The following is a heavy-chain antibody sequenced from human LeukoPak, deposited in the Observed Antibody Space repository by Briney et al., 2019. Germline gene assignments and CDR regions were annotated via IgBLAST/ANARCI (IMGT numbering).Heavy chain of an antibody. D-gene: IGHD3-3*01. V-gene: IGHV1-69*04. J-gene: IGHJ5*02. Sequence: ASVTVSCKASGGTFSSYAISWVRQAPGQGLEWMGRIIPILGIANYAQKFQGRVTITADKSTSTAYMELSSLRSEDTAVYYCARLYDFWSGYYPPNNWFDHWGQGTLVTVSS. CDR1: GGTFSSYA. CDR2: IIPILGIA. CDR3: ARLYDFWSGYYPPNNWFDH.